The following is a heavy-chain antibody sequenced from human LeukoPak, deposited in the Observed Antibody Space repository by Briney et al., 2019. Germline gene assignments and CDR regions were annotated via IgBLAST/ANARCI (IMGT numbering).Heavy chain of an antibody. CDR1: GYSFTNFD. V-gene: IGHV1-8*01. J-gene: IGHJ6*03. CDR3: ARGPQWRGDYYYMDV. CDR2: MNPNSGNK. Sequence: ASVKVSCKASGYSFTNFDINWVRQATGQGLEWMGWMNPNSGNKGYAQKFRGRVTMTMNTSITTAYMELSSLRSEDTAGYYCARGPQWRGDYYYMDVWGRGTTVTVSS. D-gene: IGHD6-19*01.